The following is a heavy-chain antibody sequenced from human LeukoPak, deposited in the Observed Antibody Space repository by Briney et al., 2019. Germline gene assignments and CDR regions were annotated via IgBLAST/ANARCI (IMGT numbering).Heavy chain of an antibody. Sequence: GGSLRLSCAASGFTVSSNYMSCVRQAPGKGLEWVSVIYSGGSTYYADSVKGRFTISRDNSKNTLYLQMNSLRAEDTAVYYCARGGRGYNEGYYYYYMDVWGKGTTVTVSS. CDR1: GFTVSSNY. CDR2: IYSGGST. CDR3: ARGGRGYNEGYYYYYMDV. V-gene: IGHV3-66*02. D-gene: IGHD5-18*01. J-gene: IGHJ6*03.